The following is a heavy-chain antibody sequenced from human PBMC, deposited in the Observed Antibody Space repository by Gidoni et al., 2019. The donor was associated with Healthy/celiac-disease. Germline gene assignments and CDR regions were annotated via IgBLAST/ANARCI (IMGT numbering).Heavy chain of an antibody. CDR1: GFSLSTRGVG. CDR3: AHSSMVRGVIGVFDY. D-gene: IGHD3-10*01. V-gene: IGHV2-5*02. J-gene: IGHJ4*02. Sequence: QITLKESGPTLVKPTQTLTLTCPFPGFSLSTRGVGVGWIRQPPGKALEWLALIHWDDDKRYSPSLKSRLTITKDTSKNQVVLTMTNMDPVDTATYYCAHSSMVRGVIGVFDYWGQGTLVTVSS. CDR2: IHWDDDK.